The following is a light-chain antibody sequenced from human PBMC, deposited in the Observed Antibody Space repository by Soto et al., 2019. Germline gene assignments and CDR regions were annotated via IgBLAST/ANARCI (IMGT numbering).Light chain of an antibody. V-gene: IGLV2-14*03. CDR1: SSDVGGYNY. CDR2: DVS. J-gene: IGLJ1*01. CDR3: CSYTSSSTPWV. Sequence: QSVLTQPASVSGSPGQSITISCTGTSSDVGGYNYVSWYQQHPGKAPKLMIYDVSDRPSGVSNRFSASKSGNTASPTISGLQAEDEADYYCCSYTSSSTPWVFGTGAKVTV.